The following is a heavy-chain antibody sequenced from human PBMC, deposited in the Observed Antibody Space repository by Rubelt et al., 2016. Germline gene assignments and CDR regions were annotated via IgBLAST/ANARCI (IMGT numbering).Heavy chain of an antibody. D-gene: IGHD6-13*01. V-gene: IGHV3-23*04. Sequence: EVHLVESGGGLVQPGGSLRLSCAASGFTFSSNSMNWVRQAPGKGLEWVSAISGSGDSTYYADSVKGRFTISRDNSKNTLYLQMNSLRAEDTAVYYCVKGGISSWFDSWGQGTLVSVSS. CDR3: VKGGISSWFDS. CDR2: ISGSGDST. J-gene: IGHJ5*01. CDR1: GFTFSSNS.